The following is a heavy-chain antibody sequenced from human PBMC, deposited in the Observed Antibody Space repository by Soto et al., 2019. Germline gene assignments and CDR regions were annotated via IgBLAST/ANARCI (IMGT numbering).Heavy chain of an antibody. V-gene: IGHV1-2*02. J-gene: IGHJ4*02. D-gene: IGHD6-6*01. Sequence: ASVEVSCRASGYTFTGYHMHWVRQAPGQGLEWMGWINPNSGGTNYAQKFQGRVTMTRDTSISTAYMELSRLRSDDTAVYYCAREKGIVARLGLAYWGQGTLVTVSS. CDR3: AREKGIVARLGLAY. CDR1: GYTFTGYH. CDR2: INPNSGGT.